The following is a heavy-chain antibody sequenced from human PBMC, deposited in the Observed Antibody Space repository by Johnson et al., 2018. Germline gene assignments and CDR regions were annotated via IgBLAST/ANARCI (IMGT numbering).Heavy chain of an antibody. CDR3: AHTAEYSSVNDSSYYMDV. CDR2: IKSKSDGGTT. V-gene: IGHV3-15*07. CDR1: GFTFKNAW. Sequence: VQLVQSGGGLVKPGGSLRLSCAASGFTFKNAWMNWVRQAPGKGLEWVGRIKSKSDGGTTDYVAPVKGRFTISRDDSKPTLYLQKNSLKAEDTAVSYWAHTAEYSSVNDSSYYMDVWGTGTTVTVSS. J-gene: IGHJ6*03. D-gene: IGHD5-18*01.